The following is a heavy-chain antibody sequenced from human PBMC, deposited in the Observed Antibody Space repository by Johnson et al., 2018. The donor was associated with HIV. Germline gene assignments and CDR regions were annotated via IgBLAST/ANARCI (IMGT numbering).Heavy chain of an antibody. Sequence: QVQLVESGGGVVQPGRSLRLSCVASGFTFSTYAMHWVRQAPGKGLEWVTIISYDVSNKFYADSVKGRFTISRDNSKNTLYLQMNSLRAEDTAVYYCARGHSNSWLGYDAFDIWGQGTMVTVSS. CDR2: ISYDVSNK. V-gene: IGHV3-30-3*01. CDR1: GFTFSTYA. J-gene: IGHJ3*02. CDR3: ARGHSNSWLGYDAFDI. D-gene: IGHD6-13*01.